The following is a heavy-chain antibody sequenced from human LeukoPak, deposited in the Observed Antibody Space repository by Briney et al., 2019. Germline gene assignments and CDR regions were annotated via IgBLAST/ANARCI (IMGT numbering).Heavy chain of an antibody. CDR1: GGSISSYY. J-gene: IGHJ4*02. Sequence: ASETLSLTCTVPGGSISSYYWSWIRQPAGKGLEWIGRIYTSGSTNYNPSLKSRVTMSVDTSKNQFSLKLSSVTAADTAVYYCARDGYYYDSSGYYEKMYYFDYWGQGTLVTVSS. V-gene: IGHV4-4*07. CDR2: IYTSGST. D-gene: IGHD3-22*01. CDR3: ARDGYYYDSSGYYEKMYYFDY.